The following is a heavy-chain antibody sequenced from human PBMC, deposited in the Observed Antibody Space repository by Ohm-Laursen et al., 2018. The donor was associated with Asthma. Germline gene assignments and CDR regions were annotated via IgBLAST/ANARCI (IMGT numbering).Heavy chain of an antibody. CDR2: ISGAGGST. J-gene: IGHJ4*02. D-gene: IGHD5-12*01. V-gene: IGHV3-23*01. CDR3: AKDRDIVASPFDY. CDR1: GFTFSNYA. Sequence: SLRLSCAVSGFTFSNYAMSWVRQAPGQGLEWVSAISGAGGSTDYADSVKGRFTLSRDNSKNTLYLEMNSLRAEDTALYYCAKDRDIVASPFDYWGQGTLVTVSS.